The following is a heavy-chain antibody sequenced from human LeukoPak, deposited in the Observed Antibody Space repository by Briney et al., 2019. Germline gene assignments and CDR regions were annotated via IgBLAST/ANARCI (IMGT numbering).Heavy chain of an antibody. CDR2: IYYSGST. D-gene: IGHD6-19*01. J-gene: IGHJ4*02. CDR3: ARVTVAGSGVYDY. V-gene: IGHV4-59*12. Sequence: SETLSLTCTVSGGSISSYYWSWIRQPPGKGLEWIGYIYYSGSTNYNPSLKSRVTISVDTSKNQFSLKLSSVTAADTAVYYCARVTVAGSGVYDYWGQGTLVTVSS. CDR1: GGSISSYY.